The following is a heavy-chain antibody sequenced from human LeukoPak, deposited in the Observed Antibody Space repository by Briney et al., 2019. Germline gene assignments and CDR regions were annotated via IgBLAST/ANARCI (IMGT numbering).Heavy chain of an antibody. CDR1: GFTFSSYA. V-gene: IGHV3-48*02. J-gene: IGHJ4*02. CDR3: ARETAGTTPFDY. Sequence: PGGSLRLSCAASGFTFSSYAMSWVRQAPGKGLEWVSYISSSSTIYYADSVKGRFTISRDNAKNSLYLQMNSLRDGDTAVYYCARETAGTTPFDYWGQGTLVTVSS. D-gene: IGHD1-1*01. CDR2: ISSSSTI.